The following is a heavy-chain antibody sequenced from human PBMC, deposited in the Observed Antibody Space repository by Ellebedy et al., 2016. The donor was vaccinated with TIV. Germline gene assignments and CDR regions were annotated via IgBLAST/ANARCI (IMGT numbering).Heavy chain of an antibody. J-gene: IGHJ4*02. V-gene: IGHV5-51*01. Sequence: GESLKISXKGSGYSFTSYWIGWVRQMPGKGLEWMGIIYPGDSDTRYSPSFQGQVTISADKSISTAYLQWSSLKASDTAMYYCARQASFSSAPFDYWGQGTLVTVSS. CDR1: GYSFTSYW. CDR3: ARQASFSSAPFDY. CDR2: IYPGDSDT. D-gene: IGHD3-22*01.